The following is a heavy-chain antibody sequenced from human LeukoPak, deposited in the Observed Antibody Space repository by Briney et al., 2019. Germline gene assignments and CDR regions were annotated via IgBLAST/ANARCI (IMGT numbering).Heavy chain of an antibody. CDR1: GFTFSSYA. D-gene: IGHD6-19*01. V-gene: IGHV3-23*01. Sequence: PGGSLRLSCAASGFTFSSYAMSWVRQAPGKGLEWVSAISGSGGSTYYADSVKGRFTISRDNSKNTLYLQMNSLRAEDTAVYYCAKGGGYSSGWPSGFDYWGQGTLVTVSS. J-gene: IGHJ4*02. CDR3: AKGGGYSSGWPSGFDY. CDR2: ISGSGGST.